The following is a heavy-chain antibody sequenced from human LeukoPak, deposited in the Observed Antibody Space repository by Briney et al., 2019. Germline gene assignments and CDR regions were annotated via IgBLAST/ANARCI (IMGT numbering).Heavy chain of an antibody. V-gene: IGHV1-46*01. J-gene: IGHJ4*02. CDR2: INPSGGRT. D-gene: IGHD3-3*01. Sequence: ASVKVSCKASGYTFTSDYIHWVRQAPGQGLEWLGIINPSGGRTTYGQNFQGRVTMTRDTSTSTVYMELSSLRSEDTAVYYCARRSRFLDYWGQGTLVTGSS. CDR3: ARRSRFLDY. CDR1: GYTFTSDY.